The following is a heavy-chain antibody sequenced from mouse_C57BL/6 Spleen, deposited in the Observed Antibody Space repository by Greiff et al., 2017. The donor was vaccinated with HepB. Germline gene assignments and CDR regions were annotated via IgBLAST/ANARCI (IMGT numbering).Heavy chain of an antibody. V-gene: IGHV1-72*01. CDR3: ARGGYDYDEGFAY. D-gene: IGHD2-4*01. J-gene: IGHJ3*01. CDR1: GYTFTSYW. Sequence: QVQLKQPGAELVKPGASVKLSCKASGYTFTSYWMHWVKQRPGRGLEWIGRIDPNSGGTKYNEKFKSKATLTVDKHSSTAYMQLSSLTSEDSAVYYCARGGYDYDEGFAYWGQGTLVTVSA. CDR2: IDPNSGGT.